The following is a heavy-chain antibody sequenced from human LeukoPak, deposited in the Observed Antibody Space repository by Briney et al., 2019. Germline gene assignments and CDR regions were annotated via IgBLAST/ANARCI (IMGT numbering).Heavy chain of an antibody. CDR1: GFSFSRYG. D-gene: IGHD1-1*01. J-gene: IGHJ4*02. Sequence: PGRSLRLSCAASGFSFSRYGMHWVRQAPGKGLEWVSLISYHGTNEDYADSVKGRFTISRDNAKNSLYLQMNSLRAEDTAVFYCARDRRQVGYNSWVADTFDYWGQGTLVTVSS. V-gene: IGHV3-30*03. CDR3: ARDRRQVGYNSWVADTFDY. CDR2: ISYHGTNE.